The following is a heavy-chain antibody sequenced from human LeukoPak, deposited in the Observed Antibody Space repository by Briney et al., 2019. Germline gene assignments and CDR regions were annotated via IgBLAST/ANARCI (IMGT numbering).Heavy chain of an antibody. V-gene: IGHV1-46*01. D-gene: IGHD1-26*01. CDR2: INPSGGST. J-gene: IGHJ4*02. CDR1: GYTFTTYY. CDR3: ARVIVRATSGRNYFDY. Sequence: ASVKVSCKASGYTFTTYYIHWVRQAPGQGLEWMGIINPSGGSTRYAQKFQGRVTMTRDTSTSTVYMELSSLRSEDTAVYYCARVIVRATSGRNYFDYWGQGTLVTVSS.